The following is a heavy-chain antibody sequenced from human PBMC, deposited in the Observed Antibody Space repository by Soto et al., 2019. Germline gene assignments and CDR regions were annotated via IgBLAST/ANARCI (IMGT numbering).Heavy chain of an antibody. CDR3: ARIGYSSSSFDY. Sequence: EVQLVESGGGLVQPGGSLRLSCAASGFTFRNYWLSWVRQAPGKGLEWVANIKQVGSETHSVDSLRGRFTVSRDNAKNSVYLQMNSLRVEDTAMYYCARIGYSSSSFDYWGQGTVVTVSS. V-gene: IGHV3-7*01. J-gene: IGHJ4*02. D-gene: IGHD6-6*01. CDR1: GFTFRNYW. CDR2: IKQVGSET.